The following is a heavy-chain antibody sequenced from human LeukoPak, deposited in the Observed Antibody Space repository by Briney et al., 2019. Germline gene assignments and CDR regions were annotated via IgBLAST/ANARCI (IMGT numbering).Heavy chain of an antibody. CDR1: GYNFTTFW. CDR2: IYPGDSDT. CDR3: ARESRDGYNSLVSY. Sequence: GESLKISCKTSGYNFTTFWIGWVRQMPGKGLEWMGIIYPGDSDTRYSPSFQGQVTISADKSISTAYLQWSSLKASDTAMYYCARESRDGYNSLVSYWGQGTLVTVSS. D-gene: IGHD5-24*01. V-gene: IGHV5-51*01. J-gene: IGHJ4*02.